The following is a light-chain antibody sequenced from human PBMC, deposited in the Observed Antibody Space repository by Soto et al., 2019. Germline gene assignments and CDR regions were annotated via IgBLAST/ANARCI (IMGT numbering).Light chain of an antibody. J-gene: IGLJ2*01. CDR2: GNS. Sequence: QSVLTRPPSVSGAPGQRVTISCTGSSSNIGAGYDVHWYQQLPGTAPKLLIYGNSNRPSGVPDRFSGSKSGTSASLAITGLQAEDEADYYCQSYDSSLSGSVVFGGWTQLTVL. CDR3: QSYDSSLSGSVV. CDR1: SSNIGAGYD. V-gene: IGLV1-40*01.